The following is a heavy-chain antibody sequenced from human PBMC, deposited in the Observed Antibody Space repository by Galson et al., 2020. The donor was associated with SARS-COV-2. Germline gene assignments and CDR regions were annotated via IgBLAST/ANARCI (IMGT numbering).Heavy chain of an antibody. CDR3: ARDGQTSSGWACDY. V-gene: IGHV3-33*01. J-gene: IGHJ4*02. CDR2: IFFDGSDK. Sequence: GESLKISCAASGFTFSSHAMHWVRQAPGKGLEWVAQIFFDGSDKYYGDSVKGRFNISRDSSKNTVYLQMNNLRADDTAVYYCARDGQTSSGWACDYWGQGTLVTVSS. CDR1: GFTFSSHA. D-gene: IGHD6-19*01.